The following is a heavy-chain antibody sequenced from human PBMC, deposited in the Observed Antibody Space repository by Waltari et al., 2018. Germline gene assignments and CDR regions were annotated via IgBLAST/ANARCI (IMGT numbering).Heavy chain of an antibody. CDR2: IYYSGST. Sequence: QLQLQESGPGLVKPSETLSLTCTVSGGSISSSSYYWGWLRQPPGKGLEWIGIIYYSGSTYYNPSLKSRVTISVDTSKNQFSLKLSSVTAADTAVYYCARGPFYGPFDYWGQGTLVTVSS. D-gene: IGHD3-10*01. CDR3: ARGPFYGPFDY. CDR1: GGSISSSSYY. J-gene: IGHJ4*02. V-gene: IGHV4-39*01.